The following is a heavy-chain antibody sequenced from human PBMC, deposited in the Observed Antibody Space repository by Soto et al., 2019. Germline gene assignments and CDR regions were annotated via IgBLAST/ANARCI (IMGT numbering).Heavy chain of an antibody. D-gene: IGHD1-1*01. V-gene: IGHV3-23*01. CDR3: AKATATSGGAFEI. CDR1: GFICSSYD. J-gene: IGHJ3*02. CDR2: ILVGGST. Sequence: GGSLRLSCAVSGFICSSYDMSWVRQAPGKGLEWVSTILVGGSTHYEDSVKGRFTISRDTSKNTVYLQMNSLTAGDTAFYYRAKATATSGGAFEIYGQGTMVTVSS.